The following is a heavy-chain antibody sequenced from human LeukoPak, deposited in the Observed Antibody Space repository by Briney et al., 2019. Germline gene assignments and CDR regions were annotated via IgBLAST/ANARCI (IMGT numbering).Heavy chain of an antibody. CDR3: ARDLGLYDSSGRIGYIDY. CDR1: GFTFDDYG. Sequence: PGGSLRLSCAASGFTFDDYGMSWVRQAPGKGLEWVSGINWNGGSTGYADSVKGRFTISRDNAKNSLYLQMNSLRAEDTALYYCARDLGLYDSSGRIGYIDYWGQGTLVTVSS. J-gene: IGHJ4*02. CDR2: INWNGGST. V-gene: IGHV3-20*04. D-gene: IGHD3-22*01.